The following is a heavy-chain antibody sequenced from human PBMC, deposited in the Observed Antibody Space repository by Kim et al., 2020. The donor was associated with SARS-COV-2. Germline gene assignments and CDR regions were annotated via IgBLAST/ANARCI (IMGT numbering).Heavy chain of an antibody. J-gene: IGHJ4*02. CDR3: ARSENGYNAFGI. CDR1: GLSFSDSY. CDR2: ISTRGESI. D-gene: IGHD5-12*01. V-gene: IGHV3-11*01. Sequence: GGSLRLSCAASGLSFSDSYMNWVRQAPGKGLEWLSFISTRGESIFYAASVEGRFTISRDNAKNSLYLQMNYLRDDDTAVYYCARSENGYNAFGIWGQGVLVTVSS.